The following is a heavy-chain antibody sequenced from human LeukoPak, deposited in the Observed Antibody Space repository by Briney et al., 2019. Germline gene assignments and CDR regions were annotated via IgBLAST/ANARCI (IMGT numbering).Heavy chain of an antibody. CDR3: ARQDGNAWYYFDS. Sequence: ASVKVSCKASGYTFTGYYMHWVRQAPGQGLEWMGWINPNSGGTNYAQKFQGRVTMTRDTSISTAYMELSRLRSDDTAVYYCARQDGNAWYYFDSWGQGTLVTVSS. CDR1: GYTFTGYY. CDR2: INPNSGGT. D-gene: IGHD5-24*01. J-gene: IGHJ4*02. V-gene: IGHV1-2*02.